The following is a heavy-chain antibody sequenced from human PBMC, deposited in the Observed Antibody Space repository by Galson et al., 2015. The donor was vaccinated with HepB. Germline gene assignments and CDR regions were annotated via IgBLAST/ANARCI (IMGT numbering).Heavy chain of an antibody. J-gene: IGHJ4*02. V-gene: IGHV1-46*04. CDR1: GYTFTRYY. CDR3: ARGVGWGFGEPQGYFDY. Sequence: SVKVSCKASGYTFTRYYMHWVRQAPGQGLEWMGIINPSGGSTSYAQKLQGRVTMTRDTSTSTVYMELSSLRSEDTAVYYCARGVGWGFGEPQGYFDYWGQGTLVTVSS. D-gene: IGHD3-10*01. CDR2: INPSGGST.